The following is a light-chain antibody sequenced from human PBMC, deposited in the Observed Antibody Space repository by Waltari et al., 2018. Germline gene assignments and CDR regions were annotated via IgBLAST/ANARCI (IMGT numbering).Light chain of an antibody. J-gene: IGLJ2*01. CDR3: SSYRSTISVV. V-gene: IGLV2-14*03. CDR2: DVT. Sequence: QSALTQPASVSGSPGQSITISCTGTRSDLGDYNSVSWYQQHPGKAPKLIIFDVTNRPSGVSDRFSGSKSGNTASLTISALQAEDEGDYYCSSYRSTISVVFGGGTKVTVL. CDR1: RSDLGDYNS.